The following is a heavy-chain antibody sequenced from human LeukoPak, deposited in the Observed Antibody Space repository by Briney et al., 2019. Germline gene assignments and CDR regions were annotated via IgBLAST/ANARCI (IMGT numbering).Heavy chain of an antibody. V-gene: IGHV4-61*01. Sequence: SETLSLTCTVSDDFIRSNNYYWSWIRQPPGKGLEWIGYIYYSGITNYNPSLESRLTISLDTSKNQFSLRLSSVTAADTAVYYCAKSTGSGSYSRRLFDFWGQGTLVTVSS. J-gene: IGHJ4*02. CDR1: DDFIRSNNYY. CDR2: IYYSGIT. D-gene: IGHD3-10*01. CDR3: AKSTGSGSYSRRLFDF.